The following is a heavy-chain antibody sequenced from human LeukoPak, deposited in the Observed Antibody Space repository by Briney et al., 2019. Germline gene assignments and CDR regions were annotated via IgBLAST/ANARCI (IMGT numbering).Heavy chain of an antibody. Sequence: GSLRLSCVASGFTFNRHGMHWVRQAPGKGLEWVGIIWYDGSKIYYGDSVKGRFTISRDSSKNTIYLQMNSLRAEDTALYYCARELGYYFDYWGQGTLVTVSS. J-gene: IGHJ4*02. CDR3: ARELGYYFDY. CDR2: IWYDGSKI. CDR1: GFTFNRHG. V-gene: IGHV3-33*01. D-gene: IGHD3-10*01.